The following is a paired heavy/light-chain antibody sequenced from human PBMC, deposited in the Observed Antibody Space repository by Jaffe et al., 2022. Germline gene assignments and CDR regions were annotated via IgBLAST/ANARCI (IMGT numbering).Light chain of an antibody. CDR1: ALPKQY. J-gene: IGLJ2*01. CDR2: KDS. V-gene: IGLV3-25*03. Sequence: SYELTQPPSVSVSPGQTARITCSGDALPKQYAYWYQQKPGQAPVLVIYKDSERPSGIPERFSGSSSGTTVTLTISGVQAEDEADYYCQSADSSGTFVVFGGGTKLTVL. CDR3: QSADSSGTFVV.
Heavy chain of an antibody. CDR3: ASPAGPMTTVTTIDPKLDY. V-gene: IGHV3-30*02. CDR2: IRYDGSNK. CDR1: GFTFSSYG. Sequence: QVQLVESGGGVVQPGGSLRLSCAASGFTFSSYGMHWVRQAPGKGLEWVAFIRYDGSNKYYADSVKGRFTISRDNSKNTLYLQMNSLRAEDTAVYYCASPAGPMTTVTTIDPKLDYWGQGTLVTVSS. J-gene: IGHJ4*02. D-gene: IGHD4-17*01.